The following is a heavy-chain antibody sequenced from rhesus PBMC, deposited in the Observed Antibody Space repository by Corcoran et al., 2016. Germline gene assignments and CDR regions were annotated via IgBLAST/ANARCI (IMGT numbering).Heavy chain of an antibody. CDR1: GFSISTNGMG. CDR3: ARRPHYGNFDY. V-gene: IGHV2-174*01. Sequence: QVTLKESGPALVKPTQTLTLTCTFSGFSISTNGMGLGWIRPPPGKALEWLALIYWDDDKYYSTSLKSRLTISKDTSKNQVVFTMTNMDPVDTATYFCARRPHYGNFDYWGQGVLVIVSS. D-gene: IGHD4-29*01. J-gene: IGHJ4*01. CDR2: IYWDDDK.